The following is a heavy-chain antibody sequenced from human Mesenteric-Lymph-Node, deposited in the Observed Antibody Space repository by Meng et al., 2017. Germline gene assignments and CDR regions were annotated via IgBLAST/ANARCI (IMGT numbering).Heavy chain of an antibody. V-gene: IGHV4-30-2*01. J-gene: IGHJ5*02. CDR3: ARGGYDLNWFDP. CDR1: GGSITSGGYS. Sequence: QLQRQESGSGLLKPSQTLSLTCGVSGGSITSGGYSWTWIRQPPGKGLEWIGYVYHSDNTYYNPSLKSRVTISIDTSKNQFSLKLNSVTAADTAVYYCARGGYDLNWFDPWGQGTLVTVSS. CDR2: VYHSDNT. D-gene: IGHD2-15*01.